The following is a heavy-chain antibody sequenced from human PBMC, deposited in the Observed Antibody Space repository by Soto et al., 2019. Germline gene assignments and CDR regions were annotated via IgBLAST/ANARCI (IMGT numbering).Heavy chain of an antibody. CDR3: ARTQMATLYFDY. J-gene: IGHJ4*02. CDR1: GGSISVYY. V-gene: IGHV4-59*01. Sequence: PSETLSLTCTVSGGSISVYYWRWMRQPPGQGLEWIGYIYHSGTIRYNPSLESRVTISVDTSKNQFSLKLASVTAADTAVYYCARTQMATLYFDYWGQGTLVTVSS. D-gene: IGHD5-12*01. CDR2: IYHSGTI.